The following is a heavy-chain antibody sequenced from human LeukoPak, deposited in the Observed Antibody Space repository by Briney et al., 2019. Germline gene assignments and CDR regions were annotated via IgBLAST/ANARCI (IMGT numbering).Heavy chain of an antibody. D-gene: IGHD2-2*01. Sequence: GGSLRLSCAASGFTFSNYWMTWVRQGPGKGPEWVANIKKDGGEKYYVDSVKGRFTISRDNAKNSLYLQMNSLRAEDTAVYYCARLGYCSSITCFPFDYWGQGTVVTVSS. V-gene: IGHV3-7*04. J-gene: IGHJ4*02. CDR2: IKKDGGEK. CDR3: ARLGYCSSITCFPFDY. CDR1: GFTFSNYW.